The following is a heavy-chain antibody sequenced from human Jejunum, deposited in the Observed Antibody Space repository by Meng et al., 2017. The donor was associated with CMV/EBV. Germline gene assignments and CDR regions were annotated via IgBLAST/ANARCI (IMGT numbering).Heavy chain of an antibody. V-gene: IGHV6-1*01. CDR2: PYYRSKWNN. CDR3: ARGYCSGGSSKSCMDV. Sequence: SNPAAWNWIRQSPSRGLEWLGRPYYRSKWNNDYALSVKSRMTINRDTSKNQFSLQLNSVTLEDTAVYYCARGYCSGGSSKSCMDVWGQGTTVTVSS. CDR1: SNPAA. D-gene: IGHD2-15*01. J-gene: IGHJ6*02.